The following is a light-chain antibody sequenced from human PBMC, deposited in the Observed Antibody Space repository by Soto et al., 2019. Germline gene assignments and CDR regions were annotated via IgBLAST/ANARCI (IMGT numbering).Light chain of an antibody. J-gene: IGKJ1*01. V-gene: IGKV3-20*01. Sequence: DIGLTQSPGTLCLSPGERPTLSCRASQSVSSNLAWYQQKPGQSPRLLIYGASNRASGISDRFSGSGSGTDFTLTISRLEPEDFAVYYCQQYGSSAWTFGQGTKVDIK. CDR2: GAS. CDR3: QQYGSSAWT. CDR1: QSVSSN.